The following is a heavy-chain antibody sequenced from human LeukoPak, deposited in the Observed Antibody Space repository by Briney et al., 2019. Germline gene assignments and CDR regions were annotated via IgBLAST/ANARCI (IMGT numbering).Heavy chain of an antibody. CDR3: AKDAPGIAAAGTFDY. D-gene: IGHD6-13*01. V-gene: IGHV3-7*01. Sequence: GGSLRLSCVASGFTFSSYEMNWVRQAPGKGLEWVANIKQDGSEKYYVDSVKGRFTISRDNAKNSLYLQMNSLRAEDTAVYYCAKDAPGIAAAGTFDYWGQGTLVTVSS. J-gene: IGHJ4*02. CDR1: GFTFSSYE. CDR2: IKQDGSEK.